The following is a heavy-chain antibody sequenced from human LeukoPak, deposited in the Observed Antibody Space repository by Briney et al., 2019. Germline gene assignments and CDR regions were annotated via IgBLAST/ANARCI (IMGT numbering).Heavy chain of an antibody. Sequence: GGSLRLSCAASGLTFSDSYMNWIRQAPGKGLEWVSYISSSGSAIYYADSVKGRFTISRDNAKNSLYLQMNSLRAEDTAVYFCAIPPLSGTGSSRPLAGVDVWGQGTTVTVSS. CDR1: GLTFSDSY. CDR3: AIPPLSGTGSSRPLAGVDV. CDR2: ISSSGSAI. D-gene: IGHD3-10*01. V-gene: IGHV3-11*04. J-gene: IGHJ6*02.